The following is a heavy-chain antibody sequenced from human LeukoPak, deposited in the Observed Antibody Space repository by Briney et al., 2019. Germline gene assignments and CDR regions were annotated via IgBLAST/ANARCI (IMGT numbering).Heavy chain of an antibody. D-gene: IGHD6-19*01. CDR1: GFTFSSYG. J-gene: IGHJ4*02. Sequence: PPGGSLRLSCAASGFTFSSYGMHWVRQAPGKGLEWVAVISYDGSNKYYADSVKGRFTISRDNSKNTLYLQMNSLRAEDTAVYYCARDLGGWYGKLDYWGQGTLVTVSS. CDR3: ARDLGGWYGKLDY. CDR2: ISYDGSNK. V-gene: IGHV3-30*19.